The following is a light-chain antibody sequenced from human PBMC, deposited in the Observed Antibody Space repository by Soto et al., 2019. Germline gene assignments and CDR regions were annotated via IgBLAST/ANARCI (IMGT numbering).Light chain of an antibody. Sequence: AIPMTQSPSTLSATVGDRVTITCRASQGIRNDLGWYQQKPGKAPKLLIYAASSLQSGVPSRFSGSGSGTDFTLTISSLQPEDFATYYCLQDYNYPWTFGQGTKVEIK. CDR1: QGIRND. V-gene: IGKV1-6*01. CDR3: LQDYNYPWT. J-gene: IGKJ1*01. CDR2: AAS.